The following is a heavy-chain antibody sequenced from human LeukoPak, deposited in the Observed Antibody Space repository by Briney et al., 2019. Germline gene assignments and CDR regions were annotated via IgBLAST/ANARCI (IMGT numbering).Heavy chain of an antibody. J-gene: IGHJ4*02. CDR1: GFTFSSYW. CDR2: ISSGSSTI. CDR3: ARGDAVADQPSIDY. Sequence: PGGSLRLSCAASGFTFSSYWMHWVRQAPGKGLEWVSYISSGSSTIYYADSVKGRFTISRDNAKNSLYLQMDSLRDEDTAVYYCARGDAVADQPSIDYWGQGTLVTVSS. V-gene: IGHV3-48*02. D-gene: IGHD6-19*01.